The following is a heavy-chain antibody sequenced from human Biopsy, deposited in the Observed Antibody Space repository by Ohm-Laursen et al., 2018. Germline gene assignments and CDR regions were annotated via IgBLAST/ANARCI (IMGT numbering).Heavy chain of an antibody. Sequence: SETLSLTCTVSGGSISSYYWNWIRQPPGKGLEWIGYIYYSGSTNYNPSLKSRVTISVDTSKNQFSLRLNSVTAADTAVYYCARATNSTGWPYYYFYGMDVWGQGTTVIVSS. CDR1: GGSISSYY. J-gene: IGHJ6*02. CDR3: ARATNSTGWPYYYFYGMDV. V-gene: IGHV4-59*01. D-gene: IGHD2/OR15-2a*01. CDR2: IYYSGST.